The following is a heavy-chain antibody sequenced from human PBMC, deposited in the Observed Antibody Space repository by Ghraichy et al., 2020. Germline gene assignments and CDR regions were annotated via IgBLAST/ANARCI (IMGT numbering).Heavy chain of an antibody. J-gene: IGHJ5*02. CDR2: IRSKADGGTT. CDR1: GFTFSTAW. V-gene: IGHV3-15*01. D-gene: IGHD2/OR15-2a*01. CDR3: TTLGLSDT. Sequence: GVLNISCAASGFTFSTAWMSWVRQAPGKGLEWLGRIRSKADGGTTDYAATVKDRFFFSRDDSKDTLYLQMNSLKTEDTAVYYCTTLGLSDTWGQGTLVTVSS.